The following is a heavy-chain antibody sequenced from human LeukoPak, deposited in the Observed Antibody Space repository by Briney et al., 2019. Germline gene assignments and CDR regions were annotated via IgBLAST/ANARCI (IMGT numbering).Heavy chain of an antibody. CDR1: GFTFSSYS. Sequence: GGSLRLSCAASGFTFSSYSMNWVRQAPGKGLEWVSSISSSSSYIYYADSVRGRFTISRDNAKNSLYLQMNSLRAEDTAVYYCARPKQDDAFDIWGQGTMVTVSS. D-gene: IGHD6-13*01. CDR3: ARPKQDDAFDI. J-gene: IGHJ3*02. V-gene: IGHV3-21*04. CDR2: ISSSSSYI.